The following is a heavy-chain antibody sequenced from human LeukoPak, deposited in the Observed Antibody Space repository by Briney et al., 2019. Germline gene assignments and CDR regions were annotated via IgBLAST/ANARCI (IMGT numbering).Heavy chain of an antibody. V-gene: IGHV4-4*02. Sequence: PSGTLSLTCAVPGGSISSSNWWSWVRQPPGKGLEWIGEIYHSGSTNYNPSLKSRVTISVDKSKNQFPLKLSSVTAADTAVYYCATSVTFGGVIASYYYYGMDVWGKGTTVTVSS. CDR2: IYHSGST. CDR1: GGSISSSNW. D-gene: IGHD3-16*02. J-gene: IGHJ6*04. CDR3: ATSVTFGGVIASYYYYGMDV.